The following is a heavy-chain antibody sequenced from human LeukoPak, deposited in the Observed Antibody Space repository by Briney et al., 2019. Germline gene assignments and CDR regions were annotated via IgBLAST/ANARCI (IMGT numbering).Heavy chain of an antibody. CDR2: IRGDNGNT. CDR3: ARVDLLTGYYFFDY. Sequence: ASVTVSCKASGYTFTSYDINWVRQAPGQGLEWGGWIRGDNGNTNYAQKFQRRVTMTTDKSTSTGYMELRSLGSDETAVFYCARVDLLTGYYFFDYWGQGTLVTVSS. J-gene: IGHJ4*02. V-gene: IGHV1-18*01. D-gene: IGHD3-9*01. CDR1: GYTFTSYD.